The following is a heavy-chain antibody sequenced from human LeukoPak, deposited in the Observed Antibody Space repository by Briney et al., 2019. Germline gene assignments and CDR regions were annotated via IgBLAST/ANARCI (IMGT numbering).Heavy chain of an antibody. CDR1: GGSISSYC. J-gene: IGHJ5*02. CDR2: IYTSGST. CDR3: ARDGEYQLLYNWFDP. Sequence: SETLSLTCTVSGGSISSYCWSWIRQPAGKGLEWIRRIYTSGSTNYNPSLKSRVTMSVDTSKNQFSLKLSSVTAADTAVYYCARDGEYQLLYNWFDPWGQGTLVTVSS. V-gene: IGHV4-4*07. D-gene: IGHD2-2*01.